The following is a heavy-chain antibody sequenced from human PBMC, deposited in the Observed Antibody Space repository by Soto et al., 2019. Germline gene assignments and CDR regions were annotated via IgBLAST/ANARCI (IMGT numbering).Heavy chain of an antibody. V-gene: IGHV5-10-1*01. J-gene: IGHJ4*02. D-gene: IGHD3-3*01. CDR2: IDPSDSYT. CDR1: GYSFTIYW. Sequence: GESLKISCKGSGYSFTIYWISWVRQMPGKGLEWMGRIDPSDSYTNYSPSFQGHVTISADKSISTAYLQWSSLKASDTAMYYCARHPPVLRFLEWLLQYWGQGTLVTVSS. CDR3: ARHPPVLRFLEWLLQY.